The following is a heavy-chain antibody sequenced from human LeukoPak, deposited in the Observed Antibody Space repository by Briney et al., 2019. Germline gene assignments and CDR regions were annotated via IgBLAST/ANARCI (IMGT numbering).Heavy chain of an antibody. V-gene: IGHV3-23*01. CDR3: ARVRSDYYDILTGNYNPLFDY. CDR1: GFTFSSNA. D-gene: IGHD3-9*01. J-gene: IGHJ4*02. Sequence: GGSLRLSCAASGFTFSSNAMSWVRQAPGKGLEWVSAIRGSGGGTYYADSVKGRFTISRDNSKNTLYLQMNSLRAEDTAVYYCARVRSDYYDILTGNYNPLFDYWGQGTLVTVSS. CDR2: IRGSGGGT.